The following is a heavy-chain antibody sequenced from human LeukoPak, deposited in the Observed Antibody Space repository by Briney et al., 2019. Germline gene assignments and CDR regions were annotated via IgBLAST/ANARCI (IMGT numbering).Heavy chain of an antibody. J-gene: IGHJ3*02. Sequence: SETLSLTCTVSGGSISSSSYYWGWIRQPPGKGLEWIGSIYYSRSTYYNPSLKSRVTISVDTSKNQFSLKLSSVTAADTAVYYCARDYSSSLNDAFDIWGQGTMVTVSS. CDR2: IYYSRST. CDR3: ARDYSSSLNDAFDI. CDR1: GGSISSSSYY. V-gene: IGHV4-39*07. D-gene: IGHD6-6*01.